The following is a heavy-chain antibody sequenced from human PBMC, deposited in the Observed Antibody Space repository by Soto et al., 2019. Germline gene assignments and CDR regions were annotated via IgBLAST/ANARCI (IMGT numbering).Heavy chain of an antibody. CDR1: ACTISRCY. CDR3: ARDYSYGDYFFDY. J-gene: IGHJ4*02. CDR2: IYYSGST. D-gene: IGHD4-17*01. Sequence: SETLPLTCTVSACTISRCYLSRIQQPPGKGLEWIGYIYYSGSTNYNPSLKSRVTISVDTSKNQFSLKLSSVTAADTAVYYCARDYSYGDYFFDYWGQGTLVTVSS. V-gene: IGHV4-59*01.